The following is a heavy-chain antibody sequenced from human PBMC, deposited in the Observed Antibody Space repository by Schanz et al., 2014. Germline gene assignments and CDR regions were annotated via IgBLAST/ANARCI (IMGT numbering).Heavy chain of an antibody. CDR3: ARTGYDPSRKH. CDR1: GDTFRLSP. D-gene: IGHD5-12*01. CDR2: ILPITGIT. Sequence: LVQSGAEVTQPGSSAQVSCKAPGDTFRLSPLNWVRHAPGQGLEWMGRILPITGITNYAQKFQGRVTFTGDKSTSTAFLEVNSLRSGNTAVYYCARTGYDPSRKHWGQGTLGNVSS. J-gene: IGHJ1*01. V-gene: IGHV1-69*02.